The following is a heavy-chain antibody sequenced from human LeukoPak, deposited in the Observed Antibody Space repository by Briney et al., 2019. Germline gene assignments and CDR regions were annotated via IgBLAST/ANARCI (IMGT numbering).Heavy chain of an antibody. CDR2: INPNGGGA. V-gene: IGHV1-46*01. CDR3: AREDMVATYPFDY. CDR1: GYTFPNYH. D-gene: IGHD5-12*01. J-gene: IGHJ4*02. Sequence: ASVKVSCKASGYTFPNYHIHWVRQAPGQGLEWLGIINPNGGGASYAQRFQGRVTMTRDTSTTTVYMELTSLRSEDTAVYYCAREDMVATYPFDYWGQGTLVTVSS.